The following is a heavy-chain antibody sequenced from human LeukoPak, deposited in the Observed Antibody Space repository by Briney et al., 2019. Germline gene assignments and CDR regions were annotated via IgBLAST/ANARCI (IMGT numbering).Heavy chain of an antibody. J-gene: IGHJ6*04. D-gene: IGHD3-10*02. V-gene: IGHV3-30*18. CDR3: AELGITMIGGV. CDR1: GLTLSAYG. CDR2: ISYDGSDK. Sequence: GGSLRLSCAASGLTLSAYGMHWVRQAPGKGLEWVAVISYDGSDKYYADSVKGRFTISRDNSKNTLYLQMNSLRAEDTAVYYCAELGITMIGGVWGKGTTVTISS.